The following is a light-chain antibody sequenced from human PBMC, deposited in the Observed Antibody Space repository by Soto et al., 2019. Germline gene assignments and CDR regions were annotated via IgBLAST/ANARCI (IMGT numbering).Light chain of an antibody. CDR3: SSFAVSPVV. V-gene: IGLV2-8*01. Sequence: QSALTQPPSASGSPGQSVTISCTGTSRDIGGYIYVSWYQQHPGRAPKLMIYEVTKRPSGVPDRFSGSRSGNTASLTVSGLQAEDEADYYCSSFAVSPVVFGGGTKLTVL. J-gene: IGLJ2*01. CDR1: SRDIGGYIY. CDR2: EVT.